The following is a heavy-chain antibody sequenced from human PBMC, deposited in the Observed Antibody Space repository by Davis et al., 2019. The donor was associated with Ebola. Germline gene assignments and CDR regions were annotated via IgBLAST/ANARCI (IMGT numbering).Heavy chain of an antibody. V-gene: IGHV3-23*01. CDR1: GFSFSDYY. CDR2: ISGSGGST. D-gene: IGHD6-19*01. Sequence: GESLKISCVVSGFSFSDYYMDWVRQAPGKGLEWVSAISGSGGSTYYADSVKGRFTISRDNSKNTLYLQMNSLRAEDTAVYYCAKGDQVGWLVPFDYWGQGTLVTVSS. J-gene: IGHJ4*02. CDR3: AKGDQVGWLVPFDY.